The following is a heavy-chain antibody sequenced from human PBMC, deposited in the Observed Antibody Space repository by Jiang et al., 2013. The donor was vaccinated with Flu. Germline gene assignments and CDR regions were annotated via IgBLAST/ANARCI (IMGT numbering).Heavy chain of an antibody. CDR2: SIIWEH. Sequence: PGLVKPSETLSLTCTVSVAPSAVVVTTGAGSASPQGRGWSGLGVSIIWEHLLQPSLKSRVTISVDTSKNQFSLKLSSVTAADTAVYYCADIAVAGTFKVDYWGQGTLVTVSS. CDR1: VAPSAVVVTT. CDR3: ADIAVAGTFKVDY. J-gene: IGHJ4*02. V-gene: IGHV4-39*01. D-gene: IGHD6-19*01.